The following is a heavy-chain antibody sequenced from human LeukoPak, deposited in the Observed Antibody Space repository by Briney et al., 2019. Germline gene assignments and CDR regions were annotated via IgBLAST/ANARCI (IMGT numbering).Heavy chain of an antibody. V-gene: IGHV3-30*19. CDR1: GFTFSSYG. D-gene: IGHD3-10*01. CDR2: ISYDGTTK. CDR3: AKGVETSTTGELPYYFDY. J-gene: IGHJ4*02. Sequence: GGSLRLSCAASGFTFSSYGMHWVRRAPGKGLEWVSIISYDGTTKDYIDSVKGRFTISRDNSKNTLYLQMTSLRAEDTAVYYCAKGVETSTTGELPYYFDYWGQGTLVTVSS.